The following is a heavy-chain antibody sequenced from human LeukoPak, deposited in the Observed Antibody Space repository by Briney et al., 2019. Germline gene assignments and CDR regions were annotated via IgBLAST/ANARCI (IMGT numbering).Heavy chain of an antibody. CDR3: ARGNILTGYCFDF. D-gene: IGHD3-9*01. CDR2: IHYTGVT. Sequence: SEALSLTCAVYGGSITGYYWSWIRQTPGRGLEWVGEIHYTGVTSYNPSLKSRATISTDTSRNQFSLRLSSVTAADTAVYYCARGNILTGYCFDFWGQGALVTVSS. J-gene: IGHJ4*02. V-gene: IGHV4-34*01. CDR1: GGSITGYY.